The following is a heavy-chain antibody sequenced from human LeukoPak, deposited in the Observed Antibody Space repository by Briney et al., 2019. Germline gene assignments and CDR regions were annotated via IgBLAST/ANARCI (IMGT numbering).Heavy chain of an antibody. CDR1: GYSFASYW. Sequence: GESLKISCKTSGYSFASYWIAWVRQLPGKGLEWMGIIYPGDSDTRYSPSFQGQVTISADKSISTAYLQWSSLKASDTAMYYCATSLDFDYWGQGTLVTVSS. CDR3: ATSLDFDY. J-gene: IGHJ4*02. V-gene: IGHV5-51*01. CDR2: IYPGDSDT.